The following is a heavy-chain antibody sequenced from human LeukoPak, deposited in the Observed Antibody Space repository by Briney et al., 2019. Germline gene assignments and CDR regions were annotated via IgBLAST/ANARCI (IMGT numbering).Heavy chain of an antibody. CDR3: ARAGGLGPTHQTYWYFDL. Sequence: ASVKVSCKASGYTFTNYYMHWVRQAPGQGLEWMGIINPSDSSTSYAQKFQGRVTMTRDTSTSTVYMDLSSLRSEDTAAYYCARAGGLGPTHQTYWYFDLWGRGTLVTVSS. CDR2: INPSDSST. CDR1: GYTFTNYY. V-gene: IGHV1-46*01. D-gene: IGHD1-26*01. J-gene: IGHJ2*01.